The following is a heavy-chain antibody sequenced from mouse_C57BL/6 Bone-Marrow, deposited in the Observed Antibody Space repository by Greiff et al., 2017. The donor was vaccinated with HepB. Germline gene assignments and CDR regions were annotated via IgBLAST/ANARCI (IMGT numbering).Heavy chain of an antibody. Sequence: QVQLQQPGAELVMPGASVKLSCKASGYTFTSYWMHWVKQRPGQGLEWIGEIDPSDSYTNYNQKFKGKSTLTVDKSSSTAYMQLSSLTSEDSAVYYCARRALGRAMDYWGQGTSVTVSS. CDR1: GYTFTSYW. CDR2: IDPSDSYT. D-gene: IGHD4-1*01. V-gene: IGHV1-69*01. J-gene: IGHJ4*01. CDR3: ARRALGRAMDY.